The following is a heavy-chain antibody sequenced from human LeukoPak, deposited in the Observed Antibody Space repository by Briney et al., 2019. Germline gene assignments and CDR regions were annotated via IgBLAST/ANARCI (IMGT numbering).Heavy chain of an antibody. CDR1: GYSFTTYW. V-gene: IGHV5-51*01. CDR2: IFPGDSDT. D-gene: IGHD6-6*01. Sequence: GESLKISGKVSGYSFTTYWISWVRQMPGKGLEWMGIIFPGDSDTTYSPSFQGQVTISADKSISTAYLQWSSLRASDTAIYYCARQLADSSSSYDYWGQGTLVTVSS. J-gene: IGHJ4*02. CDR3: ARQLADSSSSYDY.